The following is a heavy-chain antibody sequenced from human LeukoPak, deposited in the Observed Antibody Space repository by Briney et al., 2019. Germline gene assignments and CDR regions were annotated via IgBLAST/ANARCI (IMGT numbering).Heavy chain of an antibody. CDR1: GFTFSSYG. V-gene: IGHV3-23*01. CDR3: AKSWGYCSGGSCYPPYYYYMDV. J-gene: IGHJ6*03. Sequence: GGSLRLSCAASGFTFSSYGMSWVRQAPGKGLEWVSAISGSGGSTYYADSVKGRFTISRDNSKNTLYLQMNSLRAEDTAVYYCAKSWGYCSGGSCYPPYYYYMDVWGKGTTVTISS. CDR2: ISGSGGST. D-gene: IGHD2-15*01.